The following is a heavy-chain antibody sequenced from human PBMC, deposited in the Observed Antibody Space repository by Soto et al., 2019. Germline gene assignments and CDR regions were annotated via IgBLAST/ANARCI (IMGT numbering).Heavy chain of an antibody. CDR3: ARGLGVGSGLRLQH. D-gene: IGHD6-19*01. CDR1: GDTFTTYY. CDR2: INPDNGST. Sequence: QVQLVQSGAEVKKPGTSVKISCKTSGDTFTTYYLQWVRQAPGRGLEWMGIINPDNGSTNYAQKLRGRVPMTRETYTSTVYMELTSLRSEDTAVYFCARGLGVGSGLRLQHWGQGTLVTVSS. J-gene: IGHJ1*01. V-gene: IGHV1-46*04.